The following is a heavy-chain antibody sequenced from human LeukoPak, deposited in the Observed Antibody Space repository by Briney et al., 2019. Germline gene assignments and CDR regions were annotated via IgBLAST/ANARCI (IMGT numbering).Heavy chain of an antibody. CDR2: IIPILGIA. J-gene: IGHJ4*02. CDR3: ARVRCSSTSCYLLALDY. D-gene: IGHD2-2*01. CDR1: GGTFGSYA. Sequence: ASVKVSCKASGGTFGSYAISWVRQAPGQGLEWMGRIIPILGIANYAQKFQGRVTITADKSTSTAYMELSSLRSEDTAVYYCARVRCSSTSCYLLALDYWGQGTLVTVSS. V-gene: IGHV1-69*04.